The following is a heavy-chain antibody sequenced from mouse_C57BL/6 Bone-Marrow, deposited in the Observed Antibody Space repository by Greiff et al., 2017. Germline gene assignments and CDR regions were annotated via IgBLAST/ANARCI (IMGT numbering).Heavy chain of an antibody. CDR2: ISGGGSST. V-gene: IGHV5-4*01. CDR3: ARDPTVVAGEMDY. D-gene: IGHD1-1*01. J-gene: IGHJ4*01. CDR1: GFTFSSYA. Sequence: EVQVVESGGGLVKPGGSLKLSCAASGFTFSSYAMSWVRQTPEKRLEWVATISGGGSSTYYPDNVKGRFTISRDTAKNYLYLQMRQMKTEDTAMYDSARDPTVVAGEMDYWGQGTSVTVSS.